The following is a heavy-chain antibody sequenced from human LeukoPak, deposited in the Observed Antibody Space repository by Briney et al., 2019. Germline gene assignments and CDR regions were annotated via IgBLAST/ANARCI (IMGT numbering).Heavy chain of an antibody. J-gene: IGHJ4*02. D-gene: IGHD3-10*01. Sequence: GGSLRLSCAASGFTFSNAWMSWVRQAPGKGLEWVGRIKSKTDGGTTDYAAPVKGRFTISRDDSKNTLYLQMNSLKTEDTAVYYCTTEPIFYGSGSYYRGGIYFDYWGQGTLVTVSS. CDR2: IKSKTDGGTT. CDR3: TTEPIFYGSGSYYRGGIYFDY. V-gene: IGHV3-15*01. CDR1: GFTFSNAW.